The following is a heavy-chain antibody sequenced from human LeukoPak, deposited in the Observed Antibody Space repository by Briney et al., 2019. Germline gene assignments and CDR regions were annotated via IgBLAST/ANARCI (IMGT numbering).Heavy chain of an antibody. D-gene: IGHD3-10*01. V-gene: IGHV4-4*07. Sequence: SETLSLTCTVSGGSISNYYWTWIRQPAGKGLEWIGRMYTSGNTLYNPSLKIRVTMSIDTPKNQFSLKLTSVTAADTAVYYCARQELAYGSGKGTFDIWGQGTMVTVSS. J-gene: IGHJ3*02. CDR2: MYTSGNT. CDR1: GGSISNYY. CDR3: ARQELAYGSGKGTFDI.